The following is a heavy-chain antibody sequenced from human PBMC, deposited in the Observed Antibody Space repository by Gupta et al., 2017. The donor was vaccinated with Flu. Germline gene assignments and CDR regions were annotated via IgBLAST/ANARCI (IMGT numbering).Heavy chain of an antibody. J-gene: IGHJ4*02. CDR1: GGSISSYY. V-gene: IGHV4-4*07. CDR2: IYTSGST. CDR3: AGGLPDGFTDNFDY. D-gene: IGHD4-23*01. Sequence: QVQLQESGPGLVKPSETLSLTCTVSGGSISSYYWSWIRQPAGKGLEWIGRIYTSGSTNYNPSLKSRVTMSVDTSKNQFSLKLSSVTAADTAVYYCAGGLPDGFTDNFDYWGQGTLVTVSS.